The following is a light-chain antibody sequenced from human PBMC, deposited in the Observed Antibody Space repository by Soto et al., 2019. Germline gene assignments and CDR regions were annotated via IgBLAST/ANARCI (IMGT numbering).Light chain of an antibody. V-gene: IGKV1-17*01. J-gene: IGKJ1*01. CDR1: QGIRND. CDR2: AAS. CDR3: QQYNSYSGT. Sequence: DIQMTQSPSTLSGSVGDRVTITCRASQGIRNDLGWYQQKPGKAPKLLTYAASSLQSGVPSRFSGSGSGTDFTLTISSLQPDDFATYYCQQYNSYSGTFGQGTKVDI.